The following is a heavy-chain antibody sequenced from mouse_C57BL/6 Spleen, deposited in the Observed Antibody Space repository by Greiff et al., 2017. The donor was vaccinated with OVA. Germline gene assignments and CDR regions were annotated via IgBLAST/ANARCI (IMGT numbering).Heavy chain of an antibody. J-gene: IGHJ4*01. D-gene: IGHD2-3*01. Sequence: VQGVESGPELVKPGASVKISCKASGYAFSSSWMNWVKQRPGKGLEWIGRIYPGDGDTNYNGKFKGKATLTADKSSSTAYMQLSSLTSEDSAVYFCARDGYYSYYYAMDYWGQGTSVTVSS. CDR2: IYPGDGDT. V-gene: IGHV1-82*01. CDR1: GYAFSSSW. CDR3: ARDGYYSYYYAMDY.